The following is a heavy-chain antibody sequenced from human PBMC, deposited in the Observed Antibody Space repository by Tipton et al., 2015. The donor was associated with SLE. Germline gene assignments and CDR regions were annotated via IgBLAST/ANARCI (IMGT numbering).Heavy chain of an antibody. CDR3: ARGSRYYDSSGYHWCLDL. CDR2: IYYSGST. CDR1: GGSIRSYY. D-gene: IGHD3-22*01. Sequence: LVKPSETLSLTCTVSGGSIRSYYWSWIRQPPGKGLEWIGYIYYSGSTNYNPSLKRRVTISVDTSKNQFSLKLSSVTAADTAVYYCARGSRYYDSSGYHWCLDLWGRGTLVTVSS. V-gene: IGHV4-59*01. J-gene: IGHJ2*01.